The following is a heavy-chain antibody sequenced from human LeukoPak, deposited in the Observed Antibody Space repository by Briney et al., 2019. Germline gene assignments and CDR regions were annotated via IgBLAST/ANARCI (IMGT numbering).Heavy chain of an antibody. Sequence: SETLSLTCTVSAYSISSDYYWGWIRQPPGKGLEWIGSIYHSGSTYYNPSLKSRITISVDMSRNQFSLKLSSVTAADTAVYYCARGRRGSGKLDYWGQGTLVTVSS. CDR1: AYSISSDYY. D-gene: IGHD3-10*01. V-gene: IGHV4-38-2*02. J-gene: IGHJ4*02. CDR2: IYHSGST. CDR3: ARGRRGSGKLDY.